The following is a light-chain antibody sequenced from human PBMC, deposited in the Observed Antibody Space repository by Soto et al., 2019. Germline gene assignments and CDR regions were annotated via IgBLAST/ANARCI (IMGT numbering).Light chain of an antibody. J-gene: IGKJ1*01. CDR2: AGS. CDR3: QQYQNLWT. Sequence: EIVLTRSPATLSSFPGDRVTLSCRASQYINTRLAWYQHRPGQAPRLLIHAGSTRATGIPARISGSGSGTEFTLTISSLQSEDFAVYYCQQYQNLWTFGQGTKVDIK. CDR1: QYINTR. V-gene: IGKV3D-15*01.